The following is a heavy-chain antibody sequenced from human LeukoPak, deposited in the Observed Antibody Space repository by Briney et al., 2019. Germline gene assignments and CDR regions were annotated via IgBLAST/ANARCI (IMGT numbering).Heavy chain of an antibody. CDR2: ISSSSSYI. D-gene: IGHD3-16*01. CDR1: GFTFSSCS. CDR3: ARDGPQINYDYVWGSYDY. Sequence: GGSLRLSCAASGFTFSSCSMNWVRQAPGKGLEWVSSISSSSSYIYYADSVKGRFTISRDNAKNSLYLQMNSLRAEDTAVYYCARDGPQINYDYVWGSYDYWGQGTLVTVSS. J-gene: IGHJ4*02. V-gene: IGHV3-21*01.